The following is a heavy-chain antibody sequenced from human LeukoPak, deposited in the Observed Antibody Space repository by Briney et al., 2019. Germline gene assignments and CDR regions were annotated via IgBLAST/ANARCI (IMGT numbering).Heavy chain of an antibody. D-gene: IGHD5-12*01. CDR2: IYYSGST. V-gene: IGHV4-61*08. Sequence: PSETLSLTCTVSGGSISSGGYYWSWIRQPPGKGLEWIGYIYYSGSTNYNPSLKSRVTISVDTSKNQFSLKLSSVTAADTAVYYCARAALVATIGFDYWGQGTLVTVSS. J-gene: IGHJ4*02. CDR1: GGSISSGGYY. CDR3: ARAALVATIGFDY.